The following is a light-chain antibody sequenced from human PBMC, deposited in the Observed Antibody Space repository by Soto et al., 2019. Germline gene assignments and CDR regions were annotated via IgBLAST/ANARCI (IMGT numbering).Light chain of an antibody. CDR3: QSYDSSLSGYVV. CDR2: GNS. V-gene: IGLV1-40*01. CDR1: SSNIGAGYD. Sequence: QSVPTQPPSVSGAPGQRVTDSCTGSSSNIGAGYDVHWYQQLPGTAPKLLIYGNSNRPSGVPDRFSGSKSDTSASLAITGLQAEDEADYYCQSYDSSLSGYVVFGGGTKLTVL. J-gene: IGLJ2*01.